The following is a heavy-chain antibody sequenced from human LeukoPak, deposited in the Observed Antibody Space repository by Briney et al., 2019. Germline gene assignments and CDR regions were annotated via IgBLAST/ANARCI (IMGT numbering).Heavy chain of an antibody. CDR3: ARGSLAYGMDV. CDR1: GGSISSNY. D-gene: IGHD3-3*01. V-gene: IGHV4-59*01. J-gene: IGHJ6*02. Sequence: PETLSLTCTVSGGSISSNYWTWIRQPPGKGLEWIGYIYYSGSTHYNPSLKSRVIMSVDTSKNQFSLNLSSVTAADTAVYYCARGSLAYGMDVWGQGTTVTVSS. CDR2: IYYSGST.